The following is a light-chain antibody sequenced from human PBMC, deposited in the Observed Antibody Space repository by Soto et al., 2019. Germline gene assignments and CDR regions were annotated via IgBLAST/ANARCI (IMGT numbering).Light chain of an antibody. J-gene: IGKJ3*01. V-gene: IGKV3-20*01. CDR1: QSVSSSY. Sequence: EMVLTQSPGTLSLSPGERATLSCRASQSVSSSYLAWYQQKPGQDPRLLIYGASRRATGIPDRFSGSGSGTDFTLTISSLEPKDFAVYYCRQYGSLWFTFGPGTKVDIK. CDR3: RQYGSLWFT. CDR2: GAS.